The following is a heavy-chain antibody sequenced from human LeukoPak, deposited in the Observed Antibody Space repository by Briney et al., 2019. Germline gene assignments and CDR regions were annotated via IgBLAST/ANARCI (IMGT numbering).Heavy chain of an antibody. V-gene: IGHV3-21*01. CDR2: ISSSSSYI. Sequence: GGSLRLSCAASGFTFGSYVMSWVRQAPGKGLEWVSSISSSSSYIYYADSVKGRFTISRDNAKNSLYLQMNSLRAEDTAVYYCARDSRGMWLRLIRYYYYYYMDVWGKGTTVTVSS. D-gene: IGHD5-12*01. CDR3: ARDSRGMWLRLIRYYYYYYMDV. J-gene: IGHJ6*03. CDR1: GFTFGSYV.